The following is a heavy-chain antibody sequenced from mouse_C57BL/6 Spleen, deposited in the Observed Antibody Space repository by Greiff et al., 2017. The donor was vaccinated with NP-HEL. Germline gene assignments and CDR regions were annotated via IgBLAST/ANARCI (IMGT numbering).Heavy chain of an antibody. Sequence: EVKLMESGGGLVKPGGSLKLSCAASGFTFSDYGMHWVRQAPEKGLEWVAYISSGSSTIYYADKVKGRFTISRGTAKNTLFLQMTCLRSEYTAMYYCARRPGRVYFDYWGQGTTLTVSS. V-gene: IGHV5-17*01. J-gene: IGHJ2*01. CDR1: GFTFSDYG. CDR2: ISSGSSTI. D-gene: IGHD3-2*02. CDR3: ARRPGRVYFDY.